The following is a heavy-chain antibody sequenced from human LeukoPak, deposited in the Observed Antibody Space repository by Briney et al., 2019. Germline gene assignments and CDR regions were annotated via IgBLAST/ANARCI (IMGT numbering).Heavy chain of an antibody. CDR1: GGSFSGYY. CDR2: INHSGST. Sequence: PSETLSLTCAVYGGSFSGYYWSWIRQPPGKGLEWIGEINHSGSTNYNPSLKSRVTISVDTSKNQFSLKLSSVTAADTAVYYCARMYYYDSSGYYPGYYYGMDVWGQGTTVTVSS. V-gene: IGHV4-34*01. J-gene: IGHJ6*02. CDR3: ARMYYYDSSGYYPGYYYGMDV. D-gene: IGHD3-22*01.